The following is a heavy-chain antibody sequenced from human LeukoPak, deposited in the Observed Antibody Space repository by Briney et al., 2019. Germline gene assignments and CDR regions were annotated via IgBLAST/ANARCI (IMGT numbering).Heavy chain of an antibody. D-gene: IGHD3-10*01. CDR1: GFTFSSYS. Sequence: GGSLRLSCAATGFTFSSYSMNWVRQAPGEGLEWVSSISSSSSYIYYADSVKGRFTISRDNAKNSLYLQMNSLRAEDTAVYYCARDYYGSGSYWYYFDYWSQGTLVTVSS. CDR3: ARDYYGSGSYWYYFDY. V-gene: IGHV3-21*01. J-gene: IGHJ4*02. CDR2: ISSSSSYI.